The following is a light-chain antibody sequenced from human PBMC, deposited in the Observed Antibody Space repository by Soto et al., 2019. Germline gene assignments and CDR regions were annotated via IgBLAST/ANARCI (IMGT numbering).Light chain of an antibody. J-gene: IGKJ4*01. V-gene: IGKV3D-15*01. CDR1: QSVNSN. CDR2: ASS. CDR3: QQYNAWPPLT. Sequence: EIVMTQSPATLSLSPGERATLSCGASQSVNSNYVAWYQQKPGQPPRLLIYASSTRATGIPARFSGSGSGTEFTLTISSLQSEDFAVYYCQQYNAWPPLTFGGGTKVEIK.